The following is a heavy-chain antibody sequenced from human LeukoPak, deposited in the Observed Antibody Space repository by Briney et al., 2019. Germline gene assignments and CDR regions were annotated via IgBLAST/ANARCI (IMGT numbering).Heavy chain of an antibody. CDR1: GFTFSSYS. CDR2: ISSSSSTI. D-gene: IGHD4-17*01. CDR3: ARAPGTSTVTIRTIDS. Sequence: GRSLRLSCAASGFTFSSYSMNWVRQAPGKGLEWVSYISSSSSTIYYADSVRGRFTISRDNAKNSLYLQMNGLRAEDTAVYYCARAPGTSTVTIRTIDSWGQGTLVTVSS. V-gene: IGHV3-48*04. J-gene: IGHJ4*02.